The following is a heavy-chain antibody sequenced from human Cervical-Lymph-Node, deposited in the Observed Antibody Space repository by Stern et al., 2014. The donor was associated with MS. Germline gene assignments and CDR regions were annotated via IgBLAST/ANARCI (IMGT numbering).Heavy chain of an antibody. CDR2: IYWDDDE. CDR3: AHRRRLSSGWTTFDY. CDR1: GFSLIDDGVG. D-gene: IGHD6-19*01. J-gene: IGHJ4*02. V-gene: IGHV2-5*02. Sequence: QVTLKESGPTPVKPTQTLTLTCTFSGFSLIDDGVGVGWIRQPPGKAPELLSIIYWDDDERYNPSLKRRLTITKDTSKNQVALRMTNMYPVDTATYYCAHRRRLSSGWTTFDYWGQGILVTVSS.